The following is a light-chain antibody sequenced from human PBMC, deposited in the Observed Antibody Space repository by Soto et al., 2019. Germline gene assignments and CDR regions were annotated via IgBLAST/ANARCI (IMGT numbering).Light chain of an antibody. CDR2: GAT. CDR3: QQYSDWPPVT. Sequence: EIVMTQSPARLSASPGERATLSCRASQGIGNNLAWYQQKPGQAPRLLIYGATTRATGIPARFSGSGSGKEFTVTISNLQSEDFAVYYCQQYSDWPPVTFGPGTRVDI. CDR1: QGIGNN. V-gene: IGKV3-15*01. J-gene: IGKJ3*01.